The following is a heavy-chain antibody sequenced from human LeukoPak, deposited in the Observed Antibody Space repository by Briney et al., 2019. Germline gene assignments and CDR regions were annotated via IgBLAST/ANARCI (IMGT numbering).Heavy chain of an antibody. CDR2: IYYSGST. CDR1: GGSISSGGYY. CDR3: ARVRGSGYFDY. J-gene: IGHJ4*02. Sequence: SQTLSLPCTVSGGSISSGGYYWSWIRPHPGKGLEWIGYIYYSGSTYYNPSLKSRVTISVDTSKNQFSLKLSSVTAADTAVYYYARVRGSGYFDYWGQGTLVTVSS. D-gene: IGHD3-10*01. V-gene: IGHV4-31*03.